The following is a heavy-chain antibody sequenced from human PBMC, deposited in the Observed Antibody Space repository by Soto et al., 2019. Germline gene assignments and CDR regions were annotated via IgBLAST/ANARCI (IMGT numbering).Heavy chain of an antibody. Sequence: SETLSLTCAVYGGSFSGYYWSWIRQPPGKGLEWIGEINHSGSTNYNPSLKSRVTISVDTSKNQFSLKLSSVTAADTAVYYCARVDCSSTSCYRLDYYYMDVWGKGTTVTVS. D-gene: IGHD2-2*01. V-gene: IGHV4-34*01. CDR3: ARVDCSSTSCYRLDYYYMDV. CDR2: INHSGST. CDR1: GGSFSGYY. J-gene: IGHJ6*03.